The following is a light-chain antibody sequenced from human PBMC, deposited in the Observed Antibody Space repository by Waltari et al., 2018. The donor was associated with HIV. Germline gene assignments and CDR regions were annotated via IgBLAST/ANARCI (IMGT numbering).Light chain of an antibody. Sequence: QSALTQPASVSASPGQSLTISFTGSTSAIGDSTYVSWYQQGPGKAPKLIIYEVSNRPSGVSNRFSGSKSGNTASLTISGLQPEDEADYFCGSFSTISTLIFGGGTKVTVL. CDR2: EVS. CDR1: TSAIGDSTY. CDR3: GSFSTISTLI. J-gene: IGLJ2*01. V-gene: IGLV2-14*01.